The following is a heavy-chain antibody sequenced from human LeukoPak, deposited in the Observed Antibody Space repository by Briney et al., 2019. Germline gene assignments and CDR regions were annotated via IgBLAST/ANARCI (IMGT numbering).Heavy chain of an antibody. CDR2: IYYTGSI. V-gene: IGHV4-39*07. CDR1: GGSISSTGHY. J-gene: IGHJ4*02. CDR3: ARESWGSSPV. Sequence: SETLSLTCTVSGGSISSTGHYWDWIRQSPGKGLEWIGTIYYTGSIYGVNPSLKSRVTISVDTSKNQFSLKLSSVTAADTAVYYCARESWGSSPVWGQGTLVTVSS. D-gene: IGHD6-13*01.